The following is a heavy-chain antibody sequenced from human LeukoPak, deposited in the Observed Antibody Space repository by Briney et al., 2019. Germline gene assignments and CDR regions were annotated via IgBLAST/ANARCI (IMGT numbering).Heavy chain of an antibody. CDR3: ARDHLDRYFDL. J-gene: IGHJ2*01. Sequence: SQTLSLTCTVSGGSISSYYWSWIRQPPGKGLEWIGYIYYSGSTNYNPSLKSRVTISVDTSKNQFSLKLSSVTAADTAVYYCARDHLDRYFDLWGRGTLVTVSS. CDR1: GGSISSYY. CDR2: IYYSGST. V-gene: IGHV4-59*01. D-gene: IGHD2-2*03.